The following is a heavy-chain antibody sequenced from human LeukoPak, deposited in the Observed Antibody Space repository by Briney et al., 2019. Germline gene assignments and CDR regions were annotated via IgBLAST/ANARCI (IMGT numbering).Heavy chain of an antibody. J-gene: IGHJ5*02. CDR3: ARGPFRNVDTAMVASRFDP. V-gene: IGHV1-2*02. CDR1: GYTFTGYY. Sequence: ASVKVSCKASGYTFTGYYMHWVRQAPGQGLEWMGWINPNSGGINYAQKFQGRVTMTRDTSITTAYMELSRLRSDDTVVYYCARGPFRNVDTAMVASRFDPWGQGTLVTVSS. D-gene: IGHD5-18*01. CDR2: INPNSGGI.